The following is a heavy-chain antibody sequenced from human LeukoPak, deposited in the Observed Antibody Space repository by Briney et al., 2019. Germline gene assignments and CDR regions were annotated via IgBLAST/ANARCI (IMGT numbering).Heavy chain of an antibody. CDR1: GFTFSSYA. CDR3: ARDQSLWDAVIDDAFDI. J-gene: IGHJ3*02. V-gene: IGHV3-23*01. CDR2: ISGSGGST. D-gene: IGHD3-16*02. Sequence: SGGSLRLSCAASGFTFSSYAMSWVRQAPGKGLEWVSAISGSGGSTYYADSVKGRFTISRDNSKNTLYLQMNSPRAEDTAVYYCARDQSLWDAVIDDAFDIWGQGTMVTVSS.